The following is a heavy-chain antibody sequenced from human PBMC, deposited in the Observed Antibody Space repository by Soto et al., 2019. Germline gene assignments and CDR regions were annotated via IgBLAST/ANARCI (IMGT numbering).Heavy chain of an antibody. V-gene: IGHV1-69*01. CDR1: GGTFSSYA. CDR2: IIPIFGTA. J-gene: IGHJ5*02. Sequence: QVQLVQSGAEVKKPGSSVKVSCKASGGTFSSYAISWVRQAPGQGLEWMGGIIPIFGTANYAQKFQGRVTITADESTSTAYMERSSLRSEDTAVYYCARELELTPSNWFDPWGQGTLVTVSS. D-gene: IGHD1-7*01. CDR3: ARELELTPSNWFDP.